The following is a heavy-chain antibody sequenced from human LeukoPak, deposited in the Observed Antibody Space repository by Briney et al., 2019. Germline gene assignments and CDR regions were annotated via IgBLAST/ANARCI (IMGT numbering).Heavy chain of an antibody. CDR3: ARADGYSSWFVH. J-gene: IGHJ5*02. CDR1: GFTVRSNY. CDR2: MYSGDST. V-gene: IGHV3-53*01. Sequence: GGSLRLSCAASGFTVRSNYMTWVRQAPGKGLEWVSVMYSGDSTYYDDSVKGRFTISRDNSKNTLDLQMNSLRDEDTGVYYCARADGYSSWFVHWGQGALVTVSS. D-gene: IGHD5-18*01.